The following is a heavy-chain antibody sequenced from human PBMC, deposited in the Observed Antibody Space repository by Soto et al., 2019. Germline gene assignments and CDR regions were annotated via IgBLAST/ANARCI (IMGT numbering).Heavy chain of an antibody. J-gene: IGHJ3*02. CDR2: IYSGGST. Sequence: GGSLRLSCAASGFTVSSNYMSWVRQAPGKGLEWVSVIYSGGSTYYADSVKGRFTISRDNSKNTLYLQMNSLRAEDTAVYYCAKEPPHPMAHDAFDIWGQGTMVTVSS. V-gene: IGHV3-53*01. CDR1: GFTVSSNY. D-gene: IGHD3-10*01. CDR3: AKEPPHPMAHDAFDI.